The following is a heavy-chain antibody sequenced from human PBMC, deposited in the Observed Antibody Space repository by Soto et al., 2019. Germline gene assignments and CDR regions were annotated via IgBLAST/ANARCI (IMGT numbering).Heavy chain of an antibody. V-gene: IGHV5-51*01. CDR2: IYPGDSDT. Sequence: GESLKISCKGSGYSFTSYWIGWVRQMPGKGLEWMGIIYPGDSDTRYSSSFQGQVTISADKSISTAYLQWSSLKASDTAMYYCARQAARRFDYYYYYGMDVWGQGTTVTVS. CDR3: ARQAARRFDYYYYYGMDV. D-gene: IGHD6-6*01. J-gene: IGHJ6*02. CDR1: GYSFTSYW.